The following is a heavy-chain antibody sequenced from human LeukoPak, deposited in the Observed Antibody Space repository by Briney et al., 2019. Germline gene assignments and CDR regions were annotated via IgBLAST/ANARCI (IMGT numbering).Heavy chain of an antibody. CDR1: GGSFSGYY. J-gene: IGHJ4*02. V-gene: IGHV4-34*01. CDR3: VRHTAYEERDFDY. Sequence: KTSETLSLTCAVYGGSFSGYYWSWIRQPPGKGLEWIGEINHSGSTNYNPSLKSRVTISVDTSKSQFSLKLSSVTAADTAVYYCVRHTAYEERDFDYWGQGTLVTVSS. CDR2: INHSGST. D-gene: IGHD3-22*01.